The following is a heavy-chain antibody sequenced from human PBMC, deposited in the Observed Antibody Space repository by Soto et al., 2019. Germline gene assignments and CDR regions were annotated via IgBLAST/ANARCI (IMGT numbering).Heavy chain of an antibody. CDR3: AREKAVSGADY. CDR1: GYSFTNYG. CDR2: ISPYNHNT. Sequence: QVQLVQSGPEVKKPGASVKVSCKASGYSFTNYGITWVRQAPGQGLEWMGWISPYNHNTNYAQKFQGRVTMTTETSTSTAYMEVRSPRSDDTAVYYCAREKAVSGADYWGQGTLVSVSS. D-gene: IGHD6-19*01. V-gene: IGHV1-18*01. J-gene: IGHJ4*02.